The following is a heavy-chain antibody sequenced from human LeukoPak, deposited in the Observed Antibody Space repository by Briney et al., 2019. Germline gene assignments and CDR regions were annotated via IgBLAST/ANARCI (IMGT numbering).Heavy chain of an antibody. J-gene: IGHJ3*02. CDR3: ARDPSDGYSYGLNAFDI. CDR1: GFTFSGYR. D-gene: IGHD5-18*01. Sequence: GGSLRLSCAASGFTFSGYRMHWVRQAPGKGLVWVSRINSDGSSTSYADSVKGRFTISRDNAKNTLYLQMNSLRAEDTAVYYCARDPSDGYSYGLNAFDIWGQGTMVTVSS. V-gene: IGHV3-74*01. CDR2: INSDGSST.